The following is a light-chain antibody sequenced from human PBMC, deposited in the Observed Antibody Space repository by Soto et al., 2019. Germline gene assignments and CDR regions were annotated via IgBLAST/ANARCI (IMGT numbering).Light chain of an antibody. V-gene: IGKV3-20*01. Sequence: IVLTQXXXXLXXXPGEXATLSCRASQSVSSSYLAWYQQKPGQAPRLLIYGASSRATGIPDXXXXXXXXXXXXXXISRLEPEDFAVYYCQQYGSSQYTFGQGTKLEXK. CDR2: GAS. J-gene: IGKJ2*01. CDR1: QSVSSSY. CDR3: QQYGSSQYT.